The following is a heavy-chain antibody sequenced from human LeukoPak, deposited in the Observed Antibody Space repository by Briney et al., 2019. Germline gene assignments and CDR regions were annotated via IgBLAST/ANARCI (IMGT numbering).Heavy chain of an antibody. J-gene: IGHJ6*02. Sequence: ASVKVSCKASGYTFTSYAMNRVRQAPGQGLEWMGWINTNTGNPTYAQGFTGRFVFSLDTSVSTAYLQNSSLKAEDTAVYYCARALDSWELPWAVDVWGQGTTVTVSS. D-gene: IGHD1-26*01. CDR2: INTNTGNP. CDR1: GYTFTSYA. V-gene: IGHV7-4-1*02. CDR3: ARALDSWELPWAVDV.